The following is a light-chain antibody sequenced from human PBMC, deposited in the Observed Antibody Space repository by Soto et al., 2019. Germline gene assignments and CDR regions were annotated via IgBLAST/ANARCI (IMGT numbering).Light chain of an antibody. CDR3: GTWDSSLNGVV. Sequence: QSVLTQPPSVSAAPGQKVTISCSGSSSNIENIYVSWYQQLPGTAPKLLIYDNNKRPSEIPDRFSGSKSGTSATLGITGLQTGDEADYHCGTWDSSLNGVVFGGGTKLTVL. CDR2: DNN. V-gene: IGLV1-51*01. CDR1: SSNIENIY. J-gene: IGLJ2*01.